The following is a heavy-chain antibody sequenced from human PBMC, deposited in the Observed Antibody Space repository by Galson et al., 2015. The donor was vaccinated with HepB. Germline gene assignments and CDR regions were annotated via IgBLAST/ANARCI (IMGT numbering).Heavy chain of an antibody. CDR2: ISWNSGSI. Sequence: SLRLSCAASGFTFDDYAMHWVRQAPGKGLEWVSGISWNSGSIGYADSVKGRFTISRDNAKNSLYLQMNSLRAEDTALYYCAKEVGRYCSGGSCYPDYWGQGTLVTVSS. D-gene: IGHD2-15*01. V-gene: IGHV3-9*01. CDR1: GFTFDDYA. J-gene: IGHJ4*02. CDR3: AKEVGRYCSGGSCYPDY.